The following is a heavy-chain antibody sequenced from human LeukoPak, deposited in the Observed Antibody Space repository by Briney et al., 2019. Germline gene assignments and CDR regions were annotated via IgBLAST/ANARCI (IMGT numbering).Heavy chain of an antibody. CDR3: ARGGYSSSWYHFDY. CDR1: GFTFNIYA. D-gene: IGHD6-13*01. V-gene: IGHV3-30*14. J-gene: IGHJ4*02. Sequence: PGGSLRLSCAASGFTFNIYAIHWVRQAPGKGLEWVAVISYDGSNKYYADSVKGRFTISRDNSKNTLFLQMNSLRAEDTAVYYCARGGYSSSWYHFDYWGQGTLVTVSS. CDR2: ISYDGSNK.